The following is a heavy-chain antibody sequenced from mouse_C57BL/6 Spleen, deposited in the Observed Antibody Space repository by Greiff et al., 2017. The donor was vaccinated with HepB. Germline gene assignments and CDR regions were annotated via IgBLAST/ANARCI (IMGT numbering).Heavy chain of an antibody. CDR3: ARDAGYYWYFDV. D-gene: IGHD2-2*01. CDR2: ISDGGSYT. V-gene: IGHV5-4*01. CDR1: GFTFSSYA. J-gene: IGHJ1*03. Sequence: DVMLVESGGGLVKPGGSLKLSCAASGFTFSSYAMSWVRQTPEKRLEWVATISDGGSYTYYPDNVKGRFTISRDNAKNNLYLQMSHLKSEDTAMYYCARDAGYYWYFDVWGTGTTVTVSS.